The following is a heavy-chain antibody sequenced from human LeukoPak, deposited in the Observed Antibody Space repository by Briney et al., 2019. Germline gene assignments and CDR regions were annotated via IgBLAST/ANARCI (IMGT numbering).Heavy chain of an antibody. CDR3: ARNRLDRGYCSGGSCYSGFDY. CDR1: GGSISSGGYY. J-gene: IGHJ4*02. D-gene: IGHD2-15*01. Sequence: TSETLSLTCTVSGGSISSGGYYWSWIRQHPGKGLEWIGYIYYSGSTYYNPSLKSRVTISVDTSKNQFSLKLSSVTAADTAVYYCARNRLDRGYCSGGSCYSGFDYWGQGTLVTVSS. CDR2: IYYSGST. V-gene: IGHV4-31*03.